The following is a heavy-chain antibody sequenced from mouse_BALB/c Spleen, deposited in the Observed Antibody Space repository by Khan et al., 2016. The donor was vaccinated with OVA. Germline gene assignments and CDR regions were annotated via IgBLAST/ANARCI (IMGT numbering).Heavy chain of an antibody. J-gene: IGHJ1*01. CDR1: GYSFTGYY. Sequence: VRLQQSGPDLVKPGASMKLSCKASGYSFTGYYIHWVKQSPGKSLEWIGRVNPNNGGTSYNQKFKGKAILTVDKSSNTAYMELRSLTSEDSAVYSCAIYHGYFDVWGAGTTVTVSS. D-gene: IGHD1-1*01. V-gene: IGHV1-26*01. CDR3: AIYHGYFDV. CDR2: VNPNNGGT.